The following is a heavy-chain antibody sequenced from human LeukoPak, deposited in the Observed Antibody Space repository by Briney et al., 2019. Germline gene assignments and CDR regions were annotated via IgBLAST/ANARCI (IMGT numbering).Heavy chain of an antibody. CDR2: INPNSGGT. J-gene: IGHJ6*03. CDR1: GYTFTGYY. Sequence: ASVKVSCKASGYTFTGYYMHWVRQAPGQGLEWMGWINPNSGGTNYAQKFQGRVTMTRDTSISTAYMELSRLRSDDTAVYYCAKRGQLVLTMNYYYYYYMDVWGKGTTVTISS. CDR3: AKRGQLVLTMNYYYYYYMDV. V-gene: IGHV1-2*02. D-gene: IGHD6-13*01.